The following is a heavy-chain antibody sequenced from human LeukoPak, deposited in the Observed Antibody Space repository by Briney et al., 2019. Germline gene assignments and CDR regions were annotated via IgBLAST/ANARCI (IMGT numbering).Heavy chain of an antibody. Sequence: ASVKVSCKASGYTFTGYSIYWVRQTPGQKLEWMGWINTNTGNPTYAQGFTGRFVFSLDTSVSTAYLQISSLKAEDTAVYHCARVGTAWTGDAFDIWGQGTMVTVSS. CDR2: INTNTGNP. CDR1: GYTFTGYS. V-gene: IGHV7-4-1*02. CDR3: ARVGTAWTGDAFDI. J-gene: IGHJ3*02. D-gene: IGHD1-7*01.